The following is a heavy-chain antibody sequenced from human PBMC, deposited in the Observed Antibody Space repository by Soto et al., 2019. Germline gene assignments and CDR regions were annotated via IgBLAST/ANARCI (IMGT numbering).Heavy chain of an antibody. CDR2: INSDGSST. CDR1: GFTFSSYW. J-gene: IGHJ4*02. Sequence: EVQLVESGGGLVQPGGSLRLSCAASGFTFSSYWMHWVRQAPGKGLVWVSRINSDGSSTSYADSVRGRFTISRDNAKNTVYLQMNSLRAEDTAVYYCTTAIAATEDSWGQGTLVTVSS. D-gene: IGHD6-13*01. CDR3: TTAIAATEDS. V-gene: IGHV3-74*01.